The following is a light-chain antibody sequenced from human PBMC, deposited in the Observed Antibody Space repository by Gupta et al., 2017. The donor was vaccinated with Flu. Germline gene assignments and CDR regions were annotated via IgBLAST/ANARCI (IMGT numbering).Light chain of an antibody. CDR3: QQYGSSPTWT. CDR1: QSVSSSY. V-gene: IGKV3-20*01. J-gene: IGKJ1*01. CDR2: GAS. Sequence: EIVLTQSPGTLSLSPGERATLSCRASQSVSSSYLAWYQQKPGQAPRLLIYGASSRDTGIPDRFSGSGSGKDLTLTISRREPEDFAGYYCQQYGSSPTWTFGQGTKVEIK.